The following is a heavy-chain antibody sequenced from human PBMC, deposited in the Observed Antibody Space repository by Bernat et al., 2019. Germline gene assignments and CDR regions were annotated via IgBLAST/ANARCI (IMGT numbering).Heavy chain of an antibody. Sequence: EVQLVESGGGLVQPGGSLRLSCAASGFTFSSYVMYWVRQAPGEGLEYVSAISSDGISTYYSNCMKGRFTSSRDKSKNTLYLRMGRLRAEDMAVYYCARGGRSGYCSGGSCFRIDSWGQGTLVTVSS. CDR1: GFTFSSYV. CDR3: ARGGRSGYCSGGSCFRIDS. V-gene: IGHV3-64*01. CDR2: ISSDGIST. J-gene: IGHJ4*02. D-gene: IGHD2-15*01.